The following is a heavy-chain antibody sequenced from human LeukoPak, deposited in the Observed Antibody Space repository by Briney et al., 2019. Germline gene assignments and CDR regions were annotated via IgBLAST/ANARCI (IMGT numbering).Heavy chain of an antibody. D-gene: IGHD3-22*01. CDR3: GRDRWGVLLRPGDMDV. CDR1: GFTFSSYE. V-gene: IGHV3-48*03. J-gene: IGHJ6*03. Sequence: GGSLRLSCAASGFTFSSYEMNWVRQAPGKGLEWVSYISSSGSTIYYTDSVKGRFTISRDNAKNSLYLQMNSLRAEDTAVYYCGRDRWGVLLRPGDMDVWGKGTTVTVSS. CDR2: ISSSGSTI.